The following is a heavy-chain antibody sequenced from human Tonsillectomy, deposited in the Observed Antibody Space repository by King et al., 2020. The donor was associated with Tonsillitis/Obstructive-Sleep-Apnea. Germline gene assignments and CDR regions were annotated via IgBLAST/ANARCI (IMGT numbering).Heavy chain of an antibody. J-gene: IGHJ4*02. CDR3: ARGAYYSSTCCYVVGYFAY. CDR1: GFTFSSYD. Sequence: VQLVESGGGLVQPGGSLRLSCAASGFTFSSYDMHWVRQVTGKVLEWVSAIGNAGDTYYPGSVKGRFTISRENGKNSLYLQMNSRRAGDTAMYYCARGAYYSSTCCYVVGYFAYWGQGTLVTVSS. V-gene: IGHV3-13*04. D-gene: IGHD2-2*01. CDR2: IGNAGDT.